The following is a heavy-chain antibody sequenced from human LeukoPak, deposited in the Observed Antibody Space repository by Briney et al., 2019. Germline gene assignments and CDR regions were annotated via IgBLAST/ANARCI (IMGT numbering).Heavy chain of an antibody. CDR3: ARLPVGERTKKRIDY. CDR1: GYTFTSYD. CDR2: MNPNSGNT. V-gene: IGHV1-8*01. J-gene: IGHJ4*02. D-gene: IGHD1-1*01. Sequence: ASVKVSCKASGYTFTSYDINWVRQATRQRLGWMGWMNPNSGNTGYAQKFQGRVTMTRNTSISTAYMELSSLRSEDTAVYYCARLPVGERTKKRIDYWGQGTLVTVSS.